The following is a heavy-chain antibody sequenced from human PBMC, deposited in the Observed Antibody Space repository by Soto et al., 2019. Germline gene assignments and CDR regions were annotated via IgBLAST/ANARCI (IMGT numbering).Heavy chain of an antibody. Sequence: QVQLVDSGGGVVQPGRSLRLSCAASGFTFSSYAMHWVRQAPGKGLEWVAVISYDGSNKYYADSVKGRFTISRDNSKNTLYLQMNSLRAEDTAVYYCARDRRDGAWYFDYWGQGTLVTVSS. CDR3: ARDRRDGAWYFDY. CDR2: ISYDGSNK. V-gene: IGHV3-30-3*01. J-gene: IGHJ4*02. CDR1: GFTFSSYA.